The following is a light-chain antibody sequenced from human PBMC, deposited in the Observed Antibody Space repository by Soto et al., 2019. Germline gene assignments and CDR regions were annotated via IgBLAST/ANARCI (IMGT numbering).Light chain of an antibody. Sequence: DIQITQSPSSLSASVGDRVTITCRASQSISSYLNWYQQKPGKAPKLLIYAASSLQSGVPSRFSGSGSGTDFSLTISSLQPDDFATYYCQHQRTFGQGTKVDIK. CDR2: AAS. CDR1: QSISSY. V-gene: IGKV1-39*01. J-gene: IGKJ1*01. CDR3: QHQRT.